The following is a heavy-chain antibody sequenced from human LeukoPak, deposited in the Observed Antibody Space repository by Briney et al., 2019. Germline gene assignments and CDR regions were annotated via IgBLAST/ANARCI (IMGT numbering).Heavy chain of an antibody. V-gene: IGHV1-18*01. CDR1: GYTFTSYG. Sequence: ASVKVSCKASGYTFTSYGISWVRQAPGQGLEWMGWISAYNGNTNYAQKLQGRVTMTTDTSTSTAYMELRSLRSDDTAVYYCARDTVPNVVRGVTPFSDYWGQGTLVTVSS. J-gene: IGHJ4*02. CDR3: ARDTVPNVVRGVTPFSDY. D-gene: IGHD3-10*01. CDR2: ISAYNGNT.